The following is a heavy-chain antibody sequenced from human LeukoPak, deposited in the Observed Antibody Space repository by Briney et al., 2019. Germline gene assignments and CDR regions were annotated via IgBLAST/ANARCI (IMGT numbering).Heavy chain of an antibody. J-gene: IGHJ4*02. Sequence: PGGSLRLSCAASGFTFSSYAMSWVRQAPGKGLEWDSAISGSGGSTYYADSVKGRFTISRDNSKNTLYLQMNSLRAEDTAIYYCARAKYSSRWSLDYWGQGALVTVSS. CDR1: GFTFSSYA. D-gene: IGHD6-13*01. CDR2: ISGSGGST. V-gene: IGHV3-23*01. CDR3: ARAKYSSRWSLDY.